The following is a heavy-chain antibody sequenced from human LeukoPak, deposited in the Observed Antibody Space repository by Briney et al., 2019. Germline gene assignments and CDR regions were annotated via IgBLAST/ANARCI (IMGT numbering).Heavy chain of an antibody. Sequence: ASVKVSCKASGYTFTAYYMHWVRQAPGQGLEWMGWIDPNSGGTNYAQKFQGRVTMTRDTSISTAYMELSRLKSDDTAVYYCAREGQDFWSGYYTLIGAFDIWGQGTMVTVSS. J-gene: IGHJ3*02. V-gene: IGHV1-2*02. CDR2: IDPNSGGT. D-gene: IGHD3-3*01. CDR3: AREGQDFWSGYYTLIGAFDI. CDR1: GYTFTAYY.